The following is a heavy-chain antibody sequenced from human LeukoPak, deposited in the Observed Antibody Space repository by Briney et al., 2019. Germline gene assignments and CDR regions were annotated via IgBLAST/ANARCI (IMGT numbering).Heavy chain of an antibody. CDR3: ARGTGYCLDP. CDR2: ISTSGSTI. Sequence: PGGSLRLSCAASGFTFSSYEMNWVRQTPGKGLEWVSYISTSGSTIYYADSVKGRYTISRDNAKNSLYLQMNSLRAEDTAVYYCARGTGYCLDPWGQGTLVTVSS. V-gene: IGHV3-48*03. D-gene: IGHD2-2*03. CDR1: GFTFSSYE. J-gene: IGHJ5*02.